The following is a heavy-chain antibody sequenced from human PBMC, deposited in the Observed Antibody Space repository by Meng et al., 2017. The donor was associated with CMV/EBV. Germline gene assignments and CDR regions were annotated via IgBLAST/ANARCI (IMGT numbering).Heavy chain of an antibody. CDR3: AIYFYDYAMDV. J-gene: IGHJ6*02. CDR1: GGSISSGGYY. Sequence: GSLRLSCTVSGGSISSGGYYWNWIRQPPGKGLEWIGEINHSGSTNYNPSLKSRVTVSADTSKNQFSLRLSSVTAADTAVYYCAIYFYDYAMDVWGQGTTVTVSS. V-gene: IGHV4-39*07. CDR2: INHSGST.